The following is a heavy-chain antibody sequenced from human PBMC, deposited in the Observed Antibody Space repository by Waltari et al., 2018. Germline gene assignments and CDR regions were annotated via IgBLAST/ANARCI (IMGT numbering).Heavy chain of an antibody. CDR2: IYPSGST. V-gene: IGHV4-38-2*01. CDR3: ARGRDGYSDY. D-gene: IGHD5-18*01. Sequence: QVQLQESGPGLVKPSETLSLTCAVSGYSISSVYYWGWIRQPPGKGLEWIGSIYPSGSTYYNPSLKSRVTISVDTSKNQFSLKLSSVTAADTAVYYCARGRDGYSDYWGQGTLVTVSS. J-gene: IGHJ4*02. CDR1: GYSISSVYY.